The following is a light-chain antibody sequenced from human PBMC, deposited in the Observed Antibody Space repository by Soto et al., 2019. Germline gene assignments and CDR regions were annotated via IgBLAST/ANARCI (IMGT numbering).Light chain of an antibody. CDR3: QQYGSSGT. V-gene: IGKV3-20*01. Sequence: IVLTQSPTTLSLSPWETATLSCRASQSGSNNDLAWYQQKPGQAPRLLIYGASNRATGIPDRFSGSGSGTDFTLTISRLEPEDFAVYYCQQYGSSGTFGQGTKVDIK. CDR1: QSGSNND. J-gene: IGKJ1*01. CDR2: GAS.